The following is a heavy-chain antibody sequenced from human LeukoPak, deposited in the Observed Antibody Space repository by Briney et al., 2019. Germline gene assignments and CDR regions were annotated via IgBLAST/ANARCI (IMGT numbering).Heavy chain of an antibody. CDR1: GGTFSSYA. V-gene: IGHV1-2*02. Sequence: ASVKVSCKASGGTFSSYAISWVRQAPGQGLEWMGWINPNSGGTNYAQKFQGRVTMTRDTSISTAYMELSRLRSDDTAVYYCARADIVVVPAATQNYYYYYYMDVWGKGTTVTISS. D-gene: IGHD2-2*01. CDR3: ARADIVVVPAATQNYYYYYYMDV. J-gene: IGHJ6*03. CDR2: INPNSGGT.